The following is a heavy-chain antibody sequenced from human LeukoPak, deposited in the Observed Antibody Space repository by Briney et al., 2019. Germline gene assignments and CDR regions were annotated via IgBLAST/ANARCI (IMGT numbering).Heavy chain of an antibody. V-gene: IGHV3-48*03. CDR2: ISSSGRTI. D-gene: IGHD2-2*01. Sequence: GGSLRLSCAASGFTFSSYEMNWVRQAPGKGLEWVSYISSSGRTIYYADSVKGRFTISRDNSKNTLYLQMNSLRAEDTAVYYCAKGGGRYCSSTSCNRKDYWGQGTLVTVSS. J-gene: IGHJ4*02. CDR3: AKGGGRYCSSTSCNRKDY. CDR1: GFTFSSYE.